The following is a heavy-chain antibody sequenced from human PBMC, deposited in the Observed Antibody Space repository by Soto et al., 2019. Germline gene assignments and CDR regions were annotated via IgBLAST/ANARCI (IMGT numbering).Heavy chain of an antibody. CDR2: INWNGGST. D-gene: IGHD2-15*01. J-gene: IGHJ6*03. Sequence: GGSLRLSCAASGFTFGDYGMSWVRQAPGKGLEWVSGINWNGGSTGYADSVKGRFTISRDNAKNSLYLQMNSLRAEDTALYYCARDQPNPMREIVDYYYYYMDVWGKGTTVTVSS. CDR1: GFTFGDYG. V-gene: IGHV3-20*04. CDR3: ARDQPNPMREIVDYYYYYMDV.